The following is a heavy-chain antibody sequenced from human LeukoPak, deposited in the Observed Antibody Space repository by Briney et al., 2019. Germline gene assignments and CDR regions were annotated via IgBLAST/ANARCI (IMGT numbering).Heavy chain of an antibody. D-gene: IGHD5-12*01. CDR1: GGSFSGYS. CDR3: ARGLYSGSPRDAFDI. Sequence: SEALSLTCAVYGGSFSGYSWSWIRQPPGKGLEWIGEINNSGSSNYNPSLKGRINISVDTSKSQFSLNLISVTAADTAVYYCARGLYSGSPRDAFDIWGQGTMVTV. CDR2: INNSGSS. V-gene: IGHV4-34*01. J-gene: IGHJ3*02.